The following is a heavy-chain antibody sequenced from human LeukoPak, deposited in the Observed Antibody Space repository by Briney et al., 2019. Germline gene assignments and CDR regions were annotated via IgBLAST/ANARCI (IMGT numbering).Heavy chain of an antibody. J-gene: IGHJ4*02. CDR3: VIDLGDYNDF. CDR1: GITFSSYW. CDR2: INTQGTYT. D-gene: IGHD2-15*01. Sequence: GGSLRLSCAVSGITFSSYWMHWVRQDPGRGLLWVSRINTQGTYTNYADSVEGRFTISRDNAKNTLYLQMSSLRADDTAVYYCVIDLGDYNDFWGQGTLVSVSP. V-gene: IGHV3-74*01.